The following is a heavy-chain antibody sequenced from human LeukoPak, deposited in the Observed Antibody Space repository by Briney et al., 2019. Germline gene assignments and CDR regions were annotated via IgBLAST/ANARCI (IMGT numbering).Heavy chain of an antibody. V-gene: IGHV3-23*01. J-gene: IGHJ3*02. CDR3: AKGVPGSGWYSGFDAFDI. CDR2: ISGSGAVT. Sequence: PGGSLRLSCVGSGFTFSNHAMSWVRQAPGKGLEWVSGISGSGAVTYYADSVKGRFSISRDNSKNTVFLQMNSLRVEDTALYYCAKGVPGSGWYSGFDAFDIWGQGTMVTVSS. CDR1: GFTFSNHA. D-gene: IGHD6-19*01.